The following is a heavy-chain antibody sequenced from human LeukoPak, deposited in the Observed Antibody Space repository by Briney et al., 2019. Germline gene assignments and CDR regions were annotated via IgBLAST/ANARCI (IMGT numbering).Heavy chain of an antibody. D-gene: IGHD4-17*01. V-gene: IGHV4-59*01. CDR2: IYYSGST. CDR3: ARTFYGDSWCFDL. Sequence: SETLSLTCTVSGGSISSYYWSWIRQPPGKGLEWIGYIYYSGSTNYNPSLKSRVTISVDTSKNQFSLKLSSVTAADTAVYYCARTFYGDSWCFDLWGRGTLVTVSS. J-gene: IGHJ2*01. CDR1: GGSISSYY.